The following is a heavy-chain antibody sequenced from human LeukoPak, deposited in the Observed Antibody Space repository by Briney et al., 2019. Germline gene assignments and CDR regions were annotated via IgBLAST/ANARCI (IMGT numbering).Heavy chain of an antibody. CDR2: ISGSGGRT. CDR1: GFTFSSYA. D-gene: IGHD6-13*01. Sequence: GGSLRLSCAASGFTFSSYAMSWVRQAPGKGLEWVSGISGSGGRTYYADSVKGRFTISRDNSKNTLYLQMNSLRAEDTAIYYCAKDDWDSSSWYVFDYWGQGTLVTVSS. V-gene: IGHV3-23*01. CDR3: AKDDWDSSSWYVFDY. J-gene: IGHJ4*02.